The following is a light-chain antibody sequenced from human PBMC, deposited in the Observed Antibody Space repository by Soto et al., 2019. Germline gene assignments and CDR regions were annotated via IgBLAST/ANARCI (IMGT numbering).Light chain of an antibody. CDR3: QQRSNWPRT. Sequence: EIVLTQSPATLSLSPGERATLSCRASQSVSSYLAWYQQKPGQAPRLLIYDASNRATGIPAGFSGSGSGTDFTLTISSLEPEDFALYYCQQRSNWPRTFGQGTKVDI. V-gene: IGKV3-11*01. CDR1: QSVSSY. J-gene: IGKJ1*01. CDR2: DAS.